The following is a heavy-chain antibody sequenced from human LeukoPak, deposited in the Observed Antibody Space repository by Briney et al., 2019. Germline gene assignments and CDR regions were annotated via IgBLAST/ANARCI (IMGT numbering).Heavy chain of an antibody. CDR3: AKDLADRYNWNYFDY. D-gene: IGHD1-20*01. CDR1: GFTFSSYG. CDR2: ISYDGSNK. V-gene: IGHV3-30*18. Sequence: PGGSLGLSCAASGFTFSSYGMHWVRQAPGKGLEWVAVISYDGSNKYYADSVKGRFTISRDNSKNTLYLQMNSLRAEDTAVYYCAKDLADRYNWNYFDYWGQGTLVTVSS. J-gene: IGHJ4*02.